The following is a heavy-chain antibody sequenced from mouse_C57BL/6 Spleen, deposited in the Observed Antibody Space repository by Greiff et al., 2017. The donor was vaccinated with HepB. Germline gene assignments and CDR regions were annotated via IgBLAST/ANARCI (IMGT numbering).Heavy chain of an antibody. CDR1: GYTFTSYG. D-gene: IGHD1-1*01. CDR3: ARSGGSSPLFDY. J-gene: IGHJ2*01. Sequence: VQLVESGAELARPGASVKLSCKASGYTFTSYGISWVKQRTGQGLEWIGEIYPRSGNTYYNEKFKGKATLTADKSSSTAYMELRSLTSEDSAVYFCARSGGSSPLFDYWGQGTTLTVSS. CDR2: IYPRSGNT. V-gene: IGHV1-81*01.